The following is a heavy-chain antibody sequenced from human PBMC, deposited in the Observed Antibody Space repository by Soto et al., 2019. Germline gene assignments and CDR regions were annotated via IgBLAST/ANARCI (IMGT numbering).Heavy chain of an antibody. Sequence: GASVKVSCKASGYTFTSYGISWVRQAPGQGLEWMGWISAYNGNTNYAQKLQGRVTMTTDTSTSTAYMELRSLRSDDTAVYYCARKDYGGNFGWYFDLWGRGTLVTSPQ. D-gene: IGHD4-17*01. CDR3: ARKDYGGNFGWYFDL. CDR2: ISAYNGNT. J-gene: IGHJ2*01. V-gene: IGHV1-18*01. CDR1: GYTFTSYG.